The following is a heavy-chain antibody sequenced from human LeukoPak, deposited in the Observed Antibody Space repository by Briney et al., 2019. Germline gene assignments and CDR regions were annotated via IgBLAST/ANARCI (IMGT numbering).Heavy chain of an antibody. CDR2: ISSGGSTI. Sequence: GGSLRLSCAASGFTFSDYYMSWIRQAPGKGLEWVSYISSGGSTIYYADSVKGRFTISRDNAKNSLYLQMNSLRAEDTAVYYCARDGSRSCSSTSCYSGYYYYGMDVWGQGTTVTVSS. D-gene: IGHD2-2*01. V-gene: IGHV3-11*01. CDR1: GFTFSDYY. CDR3: ARDGSRSCSSTSCYSGYYYYGMDV. J-gene: IGHJ6*02.